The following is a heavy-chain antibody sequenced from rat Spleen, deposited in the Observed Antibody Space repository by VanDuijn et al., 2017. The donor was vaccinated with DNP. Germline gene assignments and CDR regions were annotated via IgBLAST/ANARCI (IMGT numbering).Heavy chain of an antibody. V-gene: IGHV5-19*01. J-gene: IGHJ4*01. CDR3: ARVLPGYNSDAMDA. CDR2: ISPNGGST. D-gene: IGHD1-4*01. CDR1: SYW. Sequence: SYWMAWIRQVPTKGPEWVASISPNGGSTSYRDSVKGRFTISRDNAKSIVYLQMNSLRSEDTATYYCARVLPGYNSDAMDAWGQGTSVTVSS.